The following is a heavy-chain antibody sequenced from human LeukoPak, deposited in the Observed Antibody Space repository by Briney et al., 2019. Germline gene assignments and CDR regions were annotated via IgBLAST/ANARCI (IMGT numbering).Heavy chain of an antibody. V-gene: IGHV1-69*13. CDR1: GGTFSSYA. J-gene: IGHJ4*02. CDR2: IIPIFGTA. CDR3: ARGRYYYGSGSYYKSPGFDY. D-gene: IGHD3-10*01. Sequence: GASVKVSCKASGGTFSSYAISWVRQAPGQGLEWMGGIIPIFGTANYAQKFQGRVTITADESTSTAYMELSSLRSEDTAVYYCARGRYYYGSGSYYKSPGFDYWGQGTLVTVSS.